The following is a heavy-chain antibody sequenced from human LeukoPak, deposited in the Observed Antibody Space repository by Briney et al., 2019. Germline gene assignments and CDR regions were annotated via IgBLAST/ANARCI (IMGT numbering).Heavy chain of an antibody. CDR1: GFTFSSYA. J-gene: IGHJ6*02. CDR3: ARAGIRSSSPVYYYYGMDV. Sequence: PEGSLRLSCAASGFTFSSYALHWVRQAPGKGLEWVAVISNDGSNKYNADSVKGRFIISRDNSKNTLYMQMNSLRTEDTAMYYCARAGIRSSSPVYYYYGMDVWGQGTTVTVSS. D-gene: IGHD6-13*01. V-gene: IGHV3-30*04. CDR2: ISNDGSNK.